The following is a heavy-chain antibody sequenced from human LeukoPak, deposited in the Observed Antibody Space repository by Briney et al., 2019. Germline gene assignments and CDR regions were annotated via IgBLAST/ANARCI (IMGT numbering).Heavy chain of an antibody. CDR3: TRGAGWLIDY. Sequence: SETLSLTCTVSDDSISDYYRGWIRQPPGKGLEWIGYFHNSGTSTYNPSLKSRVTISADTSKSQFSLKLNSLTTADTAVYYCTRGAGWLIDYCGQGILVTVSS. J-gene: IGHJ4*02. D-gene: IGHD3-16*01. CDR2: FHNSGTS. CDR1: DDSISDYY. V-gene: IGHV4-59*01.